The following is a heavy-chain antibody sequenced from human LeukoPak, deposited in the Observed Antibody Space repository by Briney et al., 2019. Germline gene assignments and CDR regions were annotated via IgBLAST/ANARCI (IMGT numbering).Heavy chain of an antibody. CDR3: ERYSSSSGGASYYLDY. CDR1: GFTLRNYW. J-gene: IGHJ4*01. D-gene: IGHD6-6*01. CDR2: ISGDGSVT. V-gene: IGHV3-74*01. Sequence: GGSLRLSCTASGFTLRNYWMHWVRQVPGKRLVWVSLISGDGSVTNYADSVQGRFTISRDNAKNILYLQINSLRSEDTAVYYWERYSSSSGGASYYLDYWGHGTLVTVSS.